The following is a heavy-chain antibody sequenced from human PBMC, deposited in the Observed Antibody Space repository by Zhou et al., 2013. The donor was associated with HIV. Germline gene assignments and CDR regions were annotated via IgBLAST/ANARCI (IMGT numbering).Heavy chain of an antibody. CDR2: INAGNGNT. CDR1: GYTFTSYA. D-gene: IGHD6-13*01. CDR3: ARMVIKSASGSSWPFDY. J-gene: IGHJ4*02. Sequence: QVQLVQSGAEVKKPGASVKVSCKASGYTFTSYAMHWVRQAPGQRLEWMGWINAGNGNTKYSQKFQGRVTITRDTSASTAYMELSSLRSEDTAVYYCARMVIKSASGSSWPFDYWGQGTLVTVSS. V-gene: IGHV1-3*01.